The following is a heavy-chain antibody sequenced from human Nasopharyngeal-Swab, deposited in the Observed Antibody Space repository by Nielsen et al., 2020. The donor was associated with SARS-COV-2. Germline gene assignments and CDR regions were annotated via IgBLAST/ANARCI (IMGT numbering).Heavy chain of an antibody. CDR3: ARDEYYGDYFDAFDI. V-gene: IGHV3-7*01. Sequence: GGSLRLSCAASGFTFSSYWMSWVRQAPGKGLEWVANIKQDGSEKYYVDSVKGRFTISRDNAKNSLYLQMSSLRAEDTAVYYCARDEYYGDYFDAFDIWGQGTMVTVSS. CDR1: GFTFSSYW. J-gene: IGHJ3*02. CDR2: IKQDGSEK. D-gene: IGHD4-17*01.